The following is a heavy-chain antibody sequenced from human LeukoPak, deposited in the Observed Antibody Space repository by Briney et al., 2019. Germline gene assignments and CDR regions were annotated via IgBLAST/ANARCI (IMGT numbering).Heavy chain of an antibody. J-gene: IGHJ4*02. CDR2: ISYDESRK. CDR1: GFTFSIYG. V-gene: IGHV3-30*18. CDR3: AKGGGSGFYDTSVYAVDY. D-gene: IGHD3-22*01. Sequence: AGGSLRLSCAVSGFTFSIYGMHWVRQAPGKGLEWVAFISYDESRKFYADSVKGRFTISRDNSNNTLYLEMNSLGDEDTAVYYCAKGGGSGFYDTSVYAVDYWGQGTLVTVSS.